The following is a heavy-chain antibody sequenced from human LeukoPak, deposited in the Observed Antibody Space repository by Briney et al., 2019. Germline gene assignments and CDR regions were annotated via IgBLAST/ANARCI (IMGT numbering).Heavy chain of an antibody. CDR2: IYHSGST. J-gene: IGHJ4*02. CDR1: GGSFSSYY. CDR3: AREDYYGSGSFPY. D-gene: IGHD3-10*01. Sequence: NPSETLSLTCAVYGGSFSSYYWSWIRQPPGKGLEWIGYIYHSGSTNYNPSLQSRVTISVDTSKNQFSLKLSSVTAADTAVYYCAREDYYGSGSFPYWGQGTLVTVSS. V-gene: IGHV4-59*01.